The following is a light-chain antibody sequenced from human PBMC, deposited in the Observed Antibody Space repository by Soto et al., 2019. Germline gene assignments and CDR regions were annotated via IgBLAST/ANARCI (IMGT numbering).Light chain of an antibody. J-gene: IGLJ1*01. CDR3: GTWANSLRAGYV. CDR1: SSSVGNNF. Sequence: QSVLTQPPSVSAAPGQKVTISCSGSSSSVGNNFVSWYQQFPGSAPKLLIYENNKRPSEIPDRFSGSKSGTSATLGITGLQAGDEAEYYCGTWANSLRAGYVFGSGTQLTVL. CDR2: ENN. V-gene: IGLV1-51*02.